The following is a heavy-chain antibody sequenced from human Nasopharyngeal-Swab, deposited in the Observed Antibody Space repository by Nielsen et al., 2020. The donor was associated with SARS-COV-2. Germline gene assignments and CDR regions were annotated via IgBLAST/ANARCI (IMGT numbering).Heavy chain of an antibody. CDR2: INHSGST. D-gene: IGHD3-10*01. Sequence: SETLSLTCAVYGGSFSGYYWSWIRQPPGKGLEWIGEINHSGSTNYNPSLKSRVTISIDTSKNQFSLKLSSVTAEDTAVYYCARGMVRGVIRYGMDVWGQGTTVTVSS. CDR1: GGSFSGYY. J-gene: IGHJ6*02. CDR3: ARGMVRGVIRYGMDV. V-gene: IGHV4-34*01.